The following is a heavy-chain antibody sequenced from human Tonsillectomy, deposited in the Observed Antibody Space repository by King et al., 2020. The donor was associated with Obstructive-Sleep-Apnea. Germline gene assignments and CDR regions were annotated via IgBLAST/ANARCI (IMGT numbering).Heavy chain of an antibody. CDR2: IYYSGST. CDR3: ARGRKQLPPRGVFDI. D-gene: IGHD6-13*01. Sequence: QLQESGPGLVKPSETLSLTCTVSDGSLSSSSYYWGWVRQPPGKGLEWTGIIYYSGSTYYNPSLESRVSISVDTSKNRLSLTLTSVTTADTAMYFCARGRKQLPPRGVFDIWGQGTMITVSS. V-gene: IGHV4-39*07. CDR1: DGSLSSSSYY. J-gene: IGHJ3*02.